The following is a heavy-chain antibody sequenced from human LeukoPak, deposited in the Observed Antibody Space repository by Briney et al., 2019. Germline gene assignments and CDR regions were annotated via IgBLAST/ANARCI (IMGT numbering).Heavy chain of an antibody. V-gene: IGHV4-4*07. D-gene: IGHD3-3*01. CDR3: ARESYDFWSGYYLSYYYYYMDV. J-gene: IGHJ6*03. Sequence: PSETLSLTCTVSGGSISSYYCSWIRQPAGKGLEWIRRIYTSGRTNYNPSLKSRVTMSVDTSKNQFSVKLSSVTAADTAVYYCARESYDFWSGYYLSYYYYYMDVWGKGTTVTVSS. CDR1: GGSISSYY. CDR2: IYTSGRT.